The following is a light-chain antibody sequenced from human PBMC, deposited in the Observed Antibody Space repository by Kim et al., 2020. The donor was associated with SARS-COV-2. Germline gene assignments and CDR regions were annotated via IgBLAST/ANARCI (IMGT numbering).Light chain of an antibody. J-gene: IGKJ1*01. CDR1: QDIRDD. Sequence: SASVGDRVTVTCRASQDIRDDLGWFQQKPGKAPKLLIYAASYLHSGVPSRFSGSGSGTDFTLTISSLQPEDFATYYCLQDYNFPWTFGQGTKVDIK. CDR2: AAS. CDR3: LQDYNFPWT. V-gene: IGKV1-6*01.